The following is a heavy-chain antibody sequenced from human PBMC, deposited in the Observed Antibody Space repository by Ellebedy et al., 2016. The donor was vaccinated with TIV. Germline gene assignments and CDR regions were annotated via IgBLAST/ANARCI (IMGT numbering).Heavy chain of an antibody. CDR3: AGGPGNYYREAEFFSYGMHV. Sequence: PGGSLRLSCAASGFSVSNNYMNWVRQAPGKGLEWVSVICSGGATNYAASVKGRFTICRHNSKNTLYVEMSSLRSEDTAVYYWAGGPGNYYREAEFFSYGMHVWGQGTTVTVSS. V-gene: IGHV3-53*04. D-gene: IGHD3-10*01. CDR1: GFSVSNNY. J-gene: IGHJ6*02. CDR2: ICSGGAT.